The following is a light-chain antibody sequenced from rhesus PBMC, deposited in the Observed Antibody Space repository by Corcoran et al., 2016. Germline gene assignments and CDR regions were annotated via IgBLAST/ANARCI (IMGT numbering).Light chain of an antibody. CDR2: RAS. V-gene: IGKV1-69*01. CDR1: QGMSNW. CDR3: QQHDNSPPYS. Sequence: DIQMTQSPSSLSASVGDRVTITGRASQGMSNWLAWYQQKPGKAPKPLIYRASNLETGVPSRLSGSGSGTDFTITISSLQPEDIATYYCQQHDNSPPYSFGQGTKVEIK. J-gene: IGKJ2*01.